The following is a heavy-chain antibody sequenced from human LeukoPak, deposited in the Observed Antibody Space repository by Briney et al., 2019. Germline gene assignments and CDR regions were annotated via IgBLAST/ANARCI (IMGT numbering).Heavy chain of an antibody. CDR1: GGSISSGDYY. CDR3: ARDPFTPSSGSAFDY. D-gene: IGHD3-22*01. Sequence: SQTLSLTCTVSGGSISSGDYYWSWIRQPPGKGLEWIGYIYYSGSTYYNPSLKSRVTISVVTSKNQFSLKLSSVTAADTAVYCCARDPFTPSSGSAFDYWGQGTLVTVSS. CDR2: IYYSGST. J-gene: IGHJ4*02. V-gene: IGHV4-30-4*01.